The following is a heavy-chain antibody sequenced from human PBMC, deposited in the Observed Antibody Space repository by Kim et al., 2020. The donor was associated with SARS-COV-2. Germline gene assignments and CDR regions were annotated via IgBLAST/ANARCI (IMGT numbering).Heavy chain of an antibody. V-gene: IGHV1-46*01. D-gene: IGHD6-13*01. J-gene: IGHJ4*02. CDR3: ARELYSSSWYDY. Sequence: SYAPKFQGRVTMTRDTSTSTVYMELSSLRSEDTAVYYCARELYSSSWYDYWGQGTLVTVSS.